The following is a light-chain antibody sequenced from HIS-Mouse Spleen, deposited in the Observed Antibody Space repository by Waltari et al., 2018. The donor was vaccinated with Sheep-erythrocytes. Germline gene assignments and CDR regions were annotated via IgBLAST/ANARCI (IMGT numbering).Light chain of an antibody. CDR3: MQALQTPWT. V-gene: IGKV2-28*01. Sequence: DIVMTQSPLSLPVTPGEPASISCRSSQSLLHSNGYNYLDWYLQKPGQSTQPLIYLGSNRASGVPDRFSGSGSGTDFTLKISRVEAEDVGVYYCMQALQTPWTFGQGTKVEIK. J-gene: IGKJ1*01. CDR1: QSLLHSNGYNY. CDR2: LGS.